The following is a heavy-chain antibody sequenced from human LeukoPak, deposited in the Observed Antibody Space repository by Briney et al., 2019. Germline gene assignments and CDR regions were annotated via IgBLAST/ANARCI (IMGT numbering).Heavy chain of an antibody. Sequence: RSGGSLRLSCAASAFTFSTYSMNWVRQAPGKGLEWVSYISSSSSTIYYADSVKGRFTISRDNAKNSLYLQMNSLRAEDTAVYYCARYHVDTAADAFDIWGQGTMVTVSS. V-gene: IGHV3-48*04. CDR3: ARYHVDTAADAFDI. CDR1: AFTFSTYS. CDR2: ISSSSSTI. J-gene: IGHJ3*02. D-gene: IGHD5-18*01.